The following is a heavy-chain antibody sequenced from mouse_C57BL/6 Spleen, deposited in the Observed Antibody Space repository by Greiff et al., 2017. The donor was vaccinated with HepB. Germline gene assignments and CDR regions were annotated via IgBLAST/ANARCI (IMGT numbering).Heavy chain of an antibody. Sequence: VQLQQSGPELVKPGASVKISCKASGYTFTDYYMNWVKQSHGKSLEWIGDINPNNGGTSYNQKFKGKTTLTVDKSSSTAYMELRSLTSEDSAVYYCAPYYYGSSRYYFDYWGQGTTLTVSS. CDR1: GYTFTDYY. V-gene: IGHV1-26*01. CDR2: INPNNGGT. CDR3: APYYYGSSRYYFDY. D-gene: IGHD1-1*01. J-gene: IGHJ2*01.